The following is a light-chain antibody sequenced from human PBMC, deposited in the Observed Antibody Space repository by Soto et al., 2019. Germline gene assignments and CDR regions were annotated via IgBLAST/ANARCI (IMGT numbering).Light chain of an antibody. CDR2: GNN. V-gene: IGLV1-40*01. J-gene: IGLJ7*01. Sequence: QPVLTQPPSVSGAPGQRVTISCTGSSSNIGAGYDVHWYQHLPGTAPKILIYGNNNRPSGVPDRFSGSKSGTSASLAITGLQVEDEADYYCQSYDSSLSGAVFGGGTQLTVL. CDR1: SSNIGAGYD. CDR3: QSYDSSLSGAV.